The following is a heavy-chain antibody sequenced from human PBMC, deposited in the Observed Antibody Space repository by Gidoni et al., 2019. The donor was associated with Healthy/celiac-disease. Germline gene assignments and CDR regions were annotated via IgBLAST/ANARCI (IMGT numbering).Heavy chain of an antibody. CDR3: ARVTAAAANFDY. V-gene: IGHV1-69*02. CDR2: IIPILGIA. Sequence: QVQLVQSGAEVKKPGSSVKVSCKAAGGTFSSYTISWVRQAPGQGLEWMGRIIPILGIANYAQKFQGRVTITADKSTSTAYMELSSLRSEDTAVYYCARVTAAAANFDYWGQGTLVTVSS. CDR1: GGTFSSYT. J-gene: IGHJ4*02. D-gene: IGHD6-13*01.